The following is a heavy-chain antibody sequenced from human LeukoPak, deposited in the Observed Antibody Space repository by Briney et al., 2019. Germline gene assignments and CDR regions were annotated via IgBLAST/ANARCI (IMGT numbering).Heavy chain of an antibody. CDR1: GGSVNNYTYY. CDR3: ARGKENDYSNLFDY. Sequence: PSETLSLTCTASGGSVNNYTYYWGRIRQPPGKGLEWIGSIYYSGSTYYNPSLKSRVTISVDTSKNQFSLKLSSVTAADTAVYYCARGKENDYSNLFDYWGQGTLVTVSS. J-gene: IGHJ4*02. V-gene: IGHV4-39*07. D-gene: IGHD4-11*01. CDR2: IYYSGST.